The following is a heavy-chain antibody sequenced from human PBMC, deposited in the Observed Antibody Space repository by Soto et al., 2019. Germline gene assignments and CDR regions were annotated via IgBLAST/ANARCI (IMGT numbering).Heavy chain of an antibody. CDR1: GFSLTTDGEG. CDR2: IYWDDDE. J-gene: IGHJ4*02. Sequence: QITLKESGPPLVKPAQTLALTCTFSGFSLTTDGEGVGWVRQPPGEALEWLALIYWDDDERYSPSLKTRLTITKDPSKNQVVLIMTNVDPMDTATYYCAHSRNLITEDAQVGDFDYWGQGTLVTVSS. CDR3: AHSRNLITEDAQVGDFDY. D-gene: IGHD3-10*01. V-gene: IGHV2-5*02.